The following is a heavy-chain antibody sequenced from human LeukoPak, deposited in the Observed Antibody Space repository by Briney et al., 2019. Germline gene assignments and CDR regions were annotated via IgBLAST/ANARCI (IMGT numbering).Heavy chain of an antibody. J-gene: IGHJ4*02. CDR3: AREGQPEDYFDY. CDR2: INHSGHT. CDR1: GGSFSDYY. V-gene: IGHV4-34*01. Sequence: SETLSLTCAVYGGSFSDYYWSWIRQPPGKGLEWIGEINHSGHTNYNPSLKSRVTMSVDTSKNQFSLKLSSVTAADTAVYYCAREGQPEDYFDYWGQGTLVTVSS. D-gene: IGHD1-14*01.